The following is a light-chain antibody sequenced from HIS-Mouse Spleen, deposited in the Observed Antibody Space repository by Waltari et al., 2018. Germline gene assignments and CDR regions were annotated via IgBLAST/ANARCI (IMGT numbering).Light chain of an antibody. V-gene: IGLV2-23*01. CDR2: EGS. Sequence: QSALTQPASVSGSPGQPITISFTGTSRDVGSSNLVPWYQQHPGKAPKLMIYEGSKRPSGVSNRFSGSKSGNTASLTISGLQAEDEADYYCCSYAGSSTFYVFGTGTKVTVL. CDR1: SRDVGSSNL. CDR3: CSYAGSSTFYV. J-gene: IGLJ1*01.